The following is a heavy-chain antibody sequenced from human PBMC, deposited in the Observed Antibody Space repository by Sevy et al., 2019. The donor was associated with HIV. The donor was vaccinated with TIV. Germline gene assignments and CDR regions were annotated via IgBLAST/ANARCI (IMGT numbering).Heavy chain of an antibody. CDR3: ARGAGSSNWFDP. Sequence: GGSPRLSCAASGFTFSSYSMNWVRQAPGKGLEWVSSISSSSSYIYYADSVKGRFTISRDNAKNSLYLQMNSLRAEDTAVYYWARGAGSSNWFDPWGQGTLVTVSS. CDR2: ISSSSSYI. J-gene: IGHJ5*02. CDR1: GFTFSSYS. V-gene: IGHV3-21*01. D-gene: IGHD1-26*01.